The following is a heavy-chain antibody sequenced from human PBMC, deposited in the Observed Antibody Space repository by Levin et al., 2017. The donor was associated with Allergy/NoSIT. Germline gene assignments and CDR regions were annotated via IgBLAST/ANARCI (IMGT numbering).Heavy chain of an antibody. CDR2: IYSGGST. CDR3: ARDSMVRGVSYYYYMDV. Sequence: GGSLRLSCAASGFTVSSNYMSWVRQAPGKGLEWVSVIYSGGSTYYADSVKGRFTISRDNSKNTPYLQMNSLGAEDPAVYYCARDSMVRGVSYYYYMDVWGKGTTVTVSS. CDR1: GFTVSSNY. J-gene: IGHJ6*03. V-gene: IGHV3-66*01. D-gene: IGHD3-10*01.